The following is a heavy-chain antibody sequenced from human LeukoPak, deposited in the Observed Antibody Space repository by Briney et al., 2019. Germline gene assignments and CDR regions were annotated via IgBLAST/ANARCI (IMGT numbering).Heavy chain of an antibody. J-gene: IGHJ4*02. CDR2: ISFSSTHI. CDR3: VRGATYGGSDH. V-gene: IGHV3-21*01. CDR1: GFIFSNYG. D-gene: IGHD4-23*01. Sequence: GGSLRLSCAASGFIFSNYGMSWVRQAPGKGLEWVSSISFSSTHIYYADSIQGRFTISRDNAENSLFLQMSSLRAEDTAVYYCVRGATYGGSDHWGQGTLVTVSS.